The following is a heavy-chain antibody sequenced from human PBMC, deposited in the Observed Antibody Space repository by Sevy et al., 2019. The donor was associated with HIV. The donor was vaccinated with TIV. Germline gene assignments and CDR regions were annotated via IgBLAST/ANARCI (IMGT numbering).Heavy chain of an antibody. CDR3: AREGCTIPHDY. CDR1: GFPFNIYS. CDR2: LSFGCVKI. V-gene: IGHV3-23*01. J-gene: IGHJ4*02. D-gene: IGHD2-2*02. Sequence: GGSLRLSCATSGFPFNIYSMSWVRQAPGKGLEWVSTLSFGCVKINYADSLKGRFTISRDNSENTLYLEMNSLRAEDTALYFCAREGCTIPHDYWGLGTLVTVSS.